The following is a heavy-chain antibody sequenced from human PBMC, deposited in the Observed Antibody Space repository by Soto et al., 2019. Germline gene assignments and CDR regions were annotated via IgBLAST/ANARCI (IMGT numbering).Heavy chain of an antibody. CDR3: ARAPMSLAGTALDH. D-gene: IGHD6-19*01. J-gene: IGHJ4*02. CDR2: LNPSGETT. CDR1: GYTFTNHY. Sequence: QVQLVQSGAEVKNPGASVRVSCKTSGYTFTNHYIHWVRQAPGQGLEWMGILNPSGETTIYAPNFQDRVTMTRDTSTSTVYMYLRSLNSDDTAVYYCARAPMSLAGTALDHWGQGTLVTVSS. V-gene: IGHV1-46*03.